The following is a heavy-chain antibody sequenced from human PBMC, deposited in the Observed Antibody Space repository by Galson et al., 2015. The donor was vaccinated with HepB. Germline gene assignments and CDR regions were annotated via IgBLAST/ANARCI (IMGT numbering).Heavy chain of an antibody. J-gene: IGHJ6*02. D-gene: IGHD4-23*01. Sequence: SLRLSCAASGFTVSSNYISWVRQAPGKGLEWVSAINSGGTTYYADSVKGRFTISRDNSKNTLYLQMNSLRVEDTAVYYCASHTLGGGMDVWGQGTPVTVSS. CDR1: GFTVSSNY. CDR2: INSGGTT. CDR3: ASHTLGGGMDV. V-gene: IGHV3-53*01.